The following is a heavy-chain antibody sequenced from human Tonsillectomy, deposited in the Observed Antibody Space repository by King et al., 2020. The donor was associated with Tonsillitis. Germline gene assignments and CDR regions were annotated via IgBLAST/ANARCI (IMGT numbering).Heavy chain of an antibody. Sequence: QLQESGPGLVKPSQTLFLTCTVSGGSISGGRYFWRWIRQPAGKGLEWIGRIYTSGGTNYNPSLKSRVTISIDMSKNQIFQKLSSVTAAETAGYYCGRGYYDVLTGYLLDYWGQGTLVTVSS. V-gene: IGHV4-61*02. CDR1: GGSISGGRYF. J-gene: IGHJ4*02. D-gene: IGHD3-9*01. CDR2: IYTSGGT. CDR3: GRGYYDVLTGYLLDY.